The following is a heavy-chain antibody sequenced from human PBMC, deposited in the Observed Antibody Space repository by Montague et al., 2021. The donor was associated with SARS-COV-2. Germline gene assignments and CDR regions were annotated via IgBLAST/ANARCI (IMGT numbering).Heavy chain of an antibody. CDR2: IDYSGXT. CDR1: GGSISSSSYY. J-gene: IGHJ6*02. D-gene: IGHD3-3*01. V-gene: IGHV4-39*01. CDR3: ARQPTRGITIFGVVTGYGMDV. Sequence: SETLSLTCTVSGGSISSSSYYWGWIRQPPGKGLEWIGYIDYSGXTXYXXXXKXRVTIFVETSKNQFSLKLSSVTAADTAVYYCARQPTRGITIFGVVTGYGMDVWGQGTTVTVSS.